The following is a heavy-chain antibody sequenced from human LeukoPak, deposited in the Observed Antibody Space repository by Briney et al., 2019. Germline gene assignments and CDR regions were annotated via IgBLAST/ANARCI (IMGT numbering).Heavy chain of an antibody. CDR2: ISGSGGST. D-gene: IGHD3-3*01. CDR3: AKAELGVDTFFDY. CDR1: GFTFSSYA. J-gene: IGHJ4*02. V-gene: IGHV3-23*01. Sequence: QPGGSLRLSCAASGFTFSSYAMSWVRQAPGKGLEWVSAISGSGGSTYYADSVKGRFTISRDNSKRTLFLQMNSLRAEDTAFYYCAKAELGVDTFFDYWGQGTLVTVSS.